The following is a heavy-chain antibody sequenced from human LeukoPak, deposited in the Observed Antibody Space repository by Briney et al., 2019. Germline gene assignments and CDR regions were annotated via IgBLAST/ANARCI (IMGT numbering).Heavy chain of an antibody. V-gene: IGHV3-21*04. CDR1: GFTFSIYS. J-gene: IGHJ4*02. CDR3: YIPYYDTSAYKGY. Sequence: GGSLRLSCAASGFTFSIYSMDWVRQAPGKGLEWVSSISSSSSYIYYADSVKGRFTISRDNSKNTLYLQMNSLRAEDTAVYSCYIPYYDTSAYKGYWGEGSLVTVSS. D-gene: IGHD3-22*01. CDR2: ISSSSSYI.